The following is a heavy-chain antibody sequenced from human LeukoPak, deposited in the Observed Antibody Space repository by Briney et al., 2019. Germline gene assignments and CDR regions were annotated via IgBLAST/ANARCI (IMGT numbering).Heavy chain of an antibody. D-gene: IGHD2-2*01. CDR1: GFTFSSYG. CDR3: AKGGGRYCSSTSCYLKDY. CDR2: IRYDGSNK. Sequence: PGGSLRLSCAASGFTFSSYGMHWVRQAPGKGLEWVAFIRYDGSNKYYADSVKGRFTISRDNSKNTLYLQMNSLRAVDTAVYYCAKGGGRYCSSTSCYLKDYWGQGTLVTVSS. V-gene: IGHV3-30*02. J-gene: IGHJ4*02.